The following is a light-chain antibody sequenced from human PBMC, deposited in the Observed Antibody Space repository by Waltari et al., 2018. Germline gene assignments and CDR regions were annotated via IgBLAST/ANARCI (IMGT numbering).Light chain of an antibody. Sequence: DIQMTQSPSSLSASVGARVTITCRASQSISSYLNWYQQKPGKAPKLLIYAASSLQSGFPSRFSGSGSGTDFTLTISSLQPEDFATYYCQQSYSTPTFGQGTKVEIK. CDR2: AAS. CDR1: QSISSY. CDR3: QQSYSTPT. J-gene: IGKJ1*01. V-gene: IGKV1-39*01.